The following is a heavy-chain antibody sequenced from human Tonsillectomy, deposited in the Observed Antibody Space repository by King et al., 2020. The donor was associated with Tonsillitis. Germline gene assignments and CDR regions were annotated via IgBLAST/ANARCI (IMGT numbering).Heavy chain of an antibody. CDR3: AKDRHIPWGRCFDY. Sequence: VQLVESGGGVVQPGGSLRLSCAASGFTFTTYGFHWVRQAPGKGLEWVAFIRDDGSDIYYIDSVKGRFTISRDNSKNTVYLQMNSLRAEDTAIYYCAKDRHIPWGRCFDYWGQGTLVTVSS. V-gene: IGHV3-30*02. CDR2: IRDDGSDI. J-gene: IGHJ4*02. D-gene: IGHD3-16*01. CDR1: GFTFTTYG.